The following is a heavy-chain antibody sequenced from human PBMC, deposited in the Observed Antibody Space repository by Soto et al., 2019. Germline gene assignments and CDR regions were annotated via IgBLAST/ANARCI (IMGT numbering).Heavy chain of an antibody. V-gene: IGHV3-30*18. J-gene: IGHJ5*02. CDR2: ISYDGSNK. D-gene: IGHD3-10*01. CDR1: GFTFSSYG. CDR3: AKDTYYYGSRTFDP. Sequence: GGSLRLSCAASGFTFSSYGMHWVRQAPGKGLEWVAVISYDGSNKYYADSVKGRFTISRDNSKNTLYLQMNSLRAEDTAVYYCAKDTYYYGSRTFDPWGQGTLVTVSS.